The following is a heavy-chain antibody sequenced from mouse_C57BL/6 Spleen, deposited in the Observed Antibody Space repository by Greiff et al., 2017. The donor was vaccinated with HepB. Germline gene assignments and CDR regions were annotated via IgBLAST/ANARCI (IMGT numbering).Heavy chain of an antibody. Sequence: EVMLVESGGGLVKPGGSLKLSCAASGFTFSDYGMHWVRQAPEKGLEWVAYISSGSSTIYYADTVKGRSTISRDNAKNTLFLQMTSLRSEDTAMYYCARDYYGSLFAYWGQGTLVTVSA. V-gene: IGHV5-17*01. CDR3: ARDYYGSLFAY. CDR2: ISSGSSTI. CDR1: GFTFSDYG. D-gene: IGHD1-1*01. J-gene: IGHJ3*01.